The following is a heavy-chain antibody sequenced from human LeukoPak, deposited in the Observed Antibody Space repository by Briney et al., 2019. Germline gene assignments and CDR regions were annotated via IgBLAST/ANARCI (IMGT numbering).Heavy chain of an antibody. CDR1: GGTFSSYA. J-gene: IGHJ6*03. D-gene: IGHD3-10*01. CDR2: IIPIFGTA. V-gene: IGHV1-69*13. CDR3: ARGAITMVRGVILGYYMDV. Sequence: ASVKVSCKASGGTFSSYAISWVRQAPGQGLEWMGGIIPIFGTANYAQKFQGRVTITADESTSTAYMELSSLRSEDTAVYYCARGAITMVRGVILGYYMDVWGKGTTVTVSS.